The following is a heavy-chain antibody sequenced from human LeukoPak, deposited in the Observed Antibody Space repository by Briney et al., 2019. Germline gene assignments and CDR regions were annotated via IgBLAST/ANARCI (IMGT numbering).Heavy chain of an antibody. Sequence: SETLSLTCAVYGGSFSGYYWSWIRQPPGKGLEWIGEINHSGSTNNNPSLKSRVTISVDTSKNQFSLKLSSVTAADTAVYYCARSARRRNWFDPWGQGTLVTVSS. J-gene: IGHJ5*02. CDR1: GGSFSGYY. CDR3: ARSARRRNWFDP. CDR2: INHSGST. V-gene: IGHV4-34*01.